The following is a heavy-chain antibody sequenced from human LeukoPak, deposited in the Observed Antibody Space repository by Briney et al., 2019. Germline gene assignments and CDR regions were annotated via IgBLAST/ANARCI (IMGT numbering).Heavy chain of an antibody. CDR1: GGTFSSYA. CDR3: ARGRRDQVAFDI. Sequence: SVKVSCKASGGTFSSYAISWVRQAPGQGLEWMGGIIPIFGTANYAQKFQGRVTITADKSTSTAYMELSSLRSEDTAVYYCARGRRDQVAFDIWGQGTMVTVSS. V-gene: IGHV1-69*06. D-gene: IGHD2-2*01. J-gene: IGHJ3*02. CDR2: IIPIFGTA.